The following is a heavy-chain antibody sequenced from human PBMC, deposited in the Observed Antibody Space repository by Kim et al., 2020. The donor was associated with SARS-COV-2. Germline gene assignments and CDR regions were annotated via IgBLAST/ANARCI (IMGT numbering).Heavy chain of an antibody. V-gene: IGHV4-34*01. Sequence: NPSLKSRLTISEDTSKNQFSLKLSSVIAADTAVYYCAGGYYYDSRGYAGYWGQGTLVTVSS. CDR3: AGGYYYDSRGYAGY. D-gene: IGHD3-22*01. J-gene: IGHJ4*02.